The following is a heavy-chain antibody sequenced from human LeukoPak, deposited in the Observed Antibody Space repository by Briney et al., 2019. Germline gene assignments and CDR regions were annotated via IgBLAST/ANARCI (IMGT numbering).Heavy chain of an antibody. CDR1: GFTFSDYY. CDR3: ARDRSYVYYGMDV. Sequence: PGGSLRLSCAASGFTFSDYYMSWVRQAPGKGLEWVSVIYSGGSTYYADSVKGRFTISRDNSKNTLYLQMNSLRAEDTAVYYCARDRSYVYYGMDVWGQGTTVTVSS. CDR2: IYSGGST. J-gene: IGHJ6*02. D-gene: IGHD3-16*01. V-gene: IGHV3-53*01.